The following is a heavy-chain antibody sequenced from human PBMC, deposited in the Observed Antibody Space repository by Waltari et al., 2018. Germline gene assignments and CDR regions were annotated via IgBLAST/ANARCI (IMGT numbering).Heavy chain of an antibody. V-gene: IGHV3-7*01. Sequence: EVQLVESGGGLGQPGGSLRLAWAAFGLTFSSNWMTWVRRAPGKGLEEVANINQDGSKKDYVDSVKGRFTISRDNAKNSLYLQMNSLRAEDTAVYYCAGDKYWGQGTLVTVSS. J-gene: IGHJ4*02. CDR1: GLTFSSNW. CDR2: INQDGSKK. CDR3: AGDKY.